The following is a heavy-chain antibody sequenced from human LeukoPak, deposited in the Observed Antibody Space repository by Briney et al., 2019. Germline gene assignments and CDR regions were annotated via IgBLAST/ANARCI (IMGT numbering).Heavy chain of an antibody. Sequence: GGSLRLSCSASGFTFTNAWMSWVRQAPGKGLEWVGRIKSKTDGGTTDYAAPVKGRFSISRDDSKNTLYLQMNSLKTDDTAVYYCTRHIVSTAANDYWGQGTLVTVSS. D-gene: IGHD2-2*01. CDR1: GFTFTNAW. CDR2: IKSKTDGGTT. V-gene: IGHV3-15*01. CDR3: TRHIVSTAANDY. J-gene: IGHJ4*02.